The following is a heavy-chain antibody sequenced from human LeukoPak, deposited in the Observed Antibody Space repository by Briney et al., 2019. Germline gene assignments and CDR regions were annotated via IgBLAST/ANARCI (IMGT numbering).Heavy chain of an antibody. D-gene: IGHD1-7*01. J-gene: IGHJ5*02. CDR3: ARYNWNYSWFDP. CDR2: IYYSGST. CDR1: GGSISNYY. V-gene: IGHV4-59*08. Sequence: PSETLSLTCTVSGGSISNYYWSWIRQPPGKGLEWIGYIYYSGSTNYNPSLKSRVTISVDTSKNQFSLKLSSVTAADTAVYYCARYNWNYSWFDPWGQGTLVTVSS.